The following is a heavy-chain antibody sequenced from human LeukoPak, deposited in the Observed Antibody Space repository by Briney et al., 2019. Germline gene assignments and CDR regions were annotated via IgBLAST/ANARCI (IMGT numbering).Heavy chain of an antibody. CDR2: INPSGGST. CDR3: ARKGCGGDCLDY. J-gene: IGHJ4*02. Sequence: ASVKVSCKASGYTFTGYYMHWVRQAPGQGLEWMGIINPSGGSTSYAQKFQGRVTMTRDTSTSTVYMELSSLRSEDTAVYYCARKGCGGDCLDYWGQGTLVTVSS. D-gene: IGHD2-21*02. CDR1: GYTFTGYY. V-gene: IGHV1-46*01.